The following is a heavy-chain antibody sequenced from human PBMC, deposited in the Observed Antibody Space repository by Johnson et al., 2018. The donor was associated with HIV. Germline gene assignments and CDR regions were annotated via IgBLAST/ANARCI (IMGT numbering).Heavy chain of an antibody. Sequence: QVQLVESGGGVVQPGRSLRLSCAASGFTFSSYAMHWVRQAPGKGLEWVSVIYSGGSTYYADSVKGRFTISRDNSKNTLYLQMNSLRAEDTAVYYCARHIARGASDIWGQGTMVTVSS. CDR2: IYSGGST. D-gene: IGHD3-10*01. J-gene: IGHJ3*02. CDR3: ARHIARGASDI. V-gene: IGHV3-NL1*01. CDR1: GFTFSSYA.